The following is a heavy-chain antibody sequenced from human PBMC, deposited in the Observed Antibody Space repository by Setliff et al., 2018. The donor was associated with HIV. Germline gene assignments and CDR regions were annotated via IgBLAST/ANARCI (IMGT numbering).Heavy chain of an antibody. J-gene: IGHJ4*02. CDR3: ARRDFYGSGSYYSPFDY. Sequence: SETLSLTCTVSGGSISSSSYYWGWIRQPPGKGLEWIGNIYYSGSTYYNPSLKSRVTISIRTSKNQFSLKLSSVTAADTAVYYCARRDFYGSGSYYSPFDYWGQGTLVTSPQ. V-gene: IGHV4-39*01. D-gene: IGHD3-10*01. CDR2: IYYSGST. CDR1: GGSISSSSYY.